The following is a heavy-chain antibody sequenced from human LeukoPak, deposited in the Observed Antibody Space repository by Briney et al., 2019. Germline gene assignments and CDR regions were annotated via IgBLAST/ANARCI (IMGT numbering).Heavy chain of an antibody. Sequence: SETLSLTCAVYGGSFSGYYWSWIRQPPGKGLEWIGEINHSGSTNYHPSLKSRVTISVDTTKNQFSLKLSSVTAADTAVYYCARGRRPRLGVVPAASIPSYYYYGMDVWGKGTTVTVSS. V-gene: IGHV4-34*01. D-gene: IGHD2-2*01. CDR1: GGSFSGYY. J-gene: IGHJ6*04. CDR3: ARGRRPRLGVVPAASIPSYYYYGMDV. CDR2: INHSGST.